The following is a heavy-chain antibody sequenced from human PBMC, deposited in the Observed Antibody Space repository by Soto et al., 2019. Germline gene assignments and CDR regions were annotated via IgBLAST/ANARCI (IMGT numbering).Heavy chain of an antibody. CDR3: AGRIAARDADYYYYGMDV. J-gene: IGHJ6*02. CDR2: ISSSSSTI. CDR1: GFTFSSYS. V-gene: IGHV3-48*02. D-gene: IGHD6-6*01. Sequence: PGGSLRLSCAASGFTFSSYSMNWVRQAPGKGLEWVSYISSSSSTIYYADSVKGRFTISRDNAKNSLHLQMNSLRDEDTAVYYCAGRIAARDADYYYYGMDVWGQGTTVTVSS.